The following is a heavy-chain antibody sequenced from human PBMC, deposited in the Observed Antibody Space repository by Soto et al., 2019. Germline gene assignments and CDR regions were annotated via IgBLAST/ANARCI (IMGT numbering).Heavy chain of an antibody. J-gene: IGHJ4*02. Sequence: WASVKVSCKASGYTFTSYGISWVRQAPGQGLEWMGWISAYNGNTNYAQKLQGRVTMTTDTSTSTAYMELRSLRSDDTAVYYCARGVRSSTYFDGFDYWGQGTLVTVSS. CDR1: GYTFTSYG. D-gene: IGHD3-9*01. CDR3: ARGVRSSTYFDGFDY. CDR2: ISAYNGNT. V-gene: IGHV1-18*04.